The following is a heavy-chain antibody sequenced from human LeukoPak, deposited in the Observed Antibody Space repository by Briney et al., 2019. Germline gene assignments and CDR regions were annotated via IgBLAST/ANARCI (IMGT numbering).Heavy chain of an antibody. CDR3: AKAHREYRYCSGGSCYSAVDY. V-gene: IGHV3-30*01. D-gene: IGHD2-15*01. CDR1: GFTFSTYA. Sequence: GGSLTLSCAASGFTFSTYAIHWVRQAPGKGLEWVAVISFDVRNKYYADSVKGRFTISRDNSKNTLYLQMNSLRAEDTAVYYCAKAHREYRYCSGGSCYSAVDYWGQGTLVTVSS. J-gene: IGHJ4*02. CDR2: ISFDVRNK.